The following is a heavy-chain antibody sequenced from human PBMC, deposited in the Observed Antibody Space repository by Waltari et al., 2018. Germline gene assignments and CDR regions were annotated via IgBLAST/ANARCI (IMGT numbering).Heavy chain of an antibody. V-gene: IGHV1-2*02. Sequence: QVQLVQSGAEVKKPGASVKVSCKASGYTFTGYYMHWVRQAPGQGLEWIGWINPNSGGTNYAQKFQGRVTMTRDTSISTAYMELSRLRSDDTAVYYCARDYCSGGSCYGGGYWGQGTLVTVSS. J-gene: IGHJ4*02. CDR3: ARDYCSGGSCYGGGY. CDR2: INPNSGGT. CDR1: GYTFTGYY. D-gene: IGHD2-15*01.